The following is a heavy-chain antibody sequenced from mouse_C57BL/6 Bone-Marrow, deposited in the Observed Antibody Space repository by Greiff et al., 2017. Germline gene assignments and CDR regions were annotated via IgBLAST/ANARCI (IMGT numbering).Heavy chain of an antibody. Sequence: VKLMESGAELARPGASVKLSCKASGYTFTSYGISWVKQRTGQGLEWIGEIYPRSGNTYYNDKFKGKATLTADKSSSTAYMELLSLTSEDSAVYFCAISGYDIYYYAMDIWGQGTSVTVSS. CDR3: AISGYDIYYYAMDI. D-gene: IGHD2-2*01. CDR1: GYTFTSYG. J-gene: IGHJ4*01. CDR2: IYPRSGNT. V-gene: IGHV1-81*01.